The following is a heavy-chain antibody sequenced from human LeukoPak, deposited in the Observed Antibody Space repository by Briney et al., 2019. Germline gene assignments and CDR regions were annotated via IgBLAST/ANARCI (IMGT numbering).Heavy chain of an antibody. D-gene: IGHD2-21*02. V-gene: IGHV3-21*01. CDR3: ARDKNCGGDCY. J-gene: IGHJ4*02. Sequence: PGGSLRLSCTASGFTFSNYYVSWVRQAPGKGLEWVSSISSSSTYIYYADSVKGRFTISRDNAKNSLYLQMNSLRAEDTGVYYCARDKNCGGDCYWGQGTLVTVSS. CDR2: ISSSSTYI. CDR1: GFTFSNYY.